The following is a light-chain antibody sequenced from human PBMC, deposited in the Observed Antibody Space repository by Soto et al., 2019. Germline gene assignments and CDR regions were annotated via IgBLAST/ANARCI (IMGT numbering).Light chain of an antibody. Sequence: DIQLTQSPSFLSASVEDRVTISCRASYDISSSLAWYQQEPGKPPNSLIYDSSTLQTGVPSRFTGSGSGRKFTLTISSLQLGDFATYFCQQLSNYPYSFGQGTKLEI. J-gene: IGKJ2*01. CDR1: YDISSS. V-gene: IGKV1-9*01. CDR3: QQLSNYPYS. CDR2: DSS.